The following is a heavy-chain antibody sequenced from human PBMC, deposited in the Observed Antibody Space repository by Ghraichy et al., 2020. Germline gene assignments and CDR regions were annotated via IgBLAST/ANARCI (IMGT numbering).Heavy chain of an antibody. CDR2: IYTSGST. D-gene: IGHD6-19*01. CDR1: GGSISSYY. J-gene: IGHJ4*02. V-gene: IGHV4-4*09. Sequence: SETLSLTCTVSGGSISSYYWSWIRQPPGKGLEWIGYIYTSGSTNYNPSLKSRVTISVDTSKNQFSLKLSSVTAADTAVYYCARQVSPGIAVAGTIDYWGQGTLVTVSS. CDR3: ARQVSPGIAVAGTIDY.